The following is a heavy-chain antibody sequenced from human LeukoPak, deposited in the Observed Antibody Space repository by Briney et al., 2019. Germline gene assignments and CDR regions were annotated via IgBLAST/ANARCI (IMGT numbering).Heavy chain of an antibody. J-gene: IGHJ3*02. CDR1: GGSFSGYY. Sequence: SETLSLTCAVYGGSFSGYYWTWIRQPPGKRLEWIGVINHRGSTNYNPSLKSRVTISIDTSKNQFSLKLSSVTAADTAVYYCANLGPYYYDSSRYEGFDIWGQGTMVTVSS. CDR2: INHRGST. D-gene: IGHD3-22*01. V-gene: IGHV4-34*01. CDR3: ANLGPYYYDSSRYEGFDI.